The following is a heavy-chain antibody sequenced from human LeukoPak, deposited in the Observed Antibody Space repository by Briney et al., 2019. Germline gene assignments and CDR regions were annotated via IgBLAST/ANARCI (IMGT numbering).Heavy chain of an antibody. CDR2: IKHSGST. V-gene: IGHV4-34*01. CDR3: ARRNYYGSGSYYNGRDYYYHMDV. CDR1: GGYFWGYY. Sequence: SETLSLTCGVYGGYFWGYYWSWIRQPPGKGVEWIGEIKHSGSTNYNPPLKSRVTISVDTSKNQFSLKLSSVNAADTAVYYCARRNYYGSGSYYNGRDYYYHMDVWGKGTTVTVSS. D-gene: IGHD3-10*01. J-gene: IGHJ6*03.